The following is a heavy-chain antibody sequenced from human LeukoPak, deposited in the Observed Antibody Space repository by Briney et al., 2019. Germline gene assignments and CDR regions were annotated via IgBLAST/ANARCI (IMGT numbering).Heavy chain of an antibody. CDR1: GYTFTSYG. CDR3: ARDRPLWFGELDEYYYYYGMDV. V-gene: IGHV1-18*01. CDR2: ISAYNGNT. J-gene: IGHJ6*02. D-gene: IGHD3-10*01. Sequence: ASVKVSCKASGYTFTSYGISWVRQAPGQGLEWMGWISAYNGNTNYAQKLQGRVTMNTDTSTSTAYMELRSLRSDDTAVYYCARDRPLWFGELDEYYYYYGMDVWGQGTTVTVSS.